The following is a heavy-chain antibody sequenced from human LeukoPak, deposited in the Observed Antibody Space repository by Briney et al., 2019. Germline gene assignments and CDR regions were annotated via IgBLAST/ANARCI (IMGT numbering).Heavy chain of an antibody. V-gene: IGHV4-59*08. CDR2: IYYSGST. Sequence: SETLSLTCTVSGDSISSYYWSWIRQPPGKGLEWIGYIYYSGSTNYNPSLKSRATISVDTSKNQFSLKLSSVTAADTAVYYCARGSLLYNWFDPWGQGTLVTVSS. J-gene: IGHJ5*02. CDR1: GDSISSYY. CDR3: ARGSLLYNWFDP. D-gene: IGHD3-3*01.